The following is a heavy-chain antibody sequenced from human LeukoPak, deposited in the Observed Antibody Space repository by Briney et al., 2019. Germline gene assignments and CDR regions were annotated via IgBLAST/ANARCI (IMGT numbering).Heavy chain of an antibody. D-gene: IGHD2-15*01. CDR3: ARAPPGYCSDGSCYEDY. Sequence: PGGSLRLSCAASGFTFDDYGMSWVRQAPGKGLGWVSGINWNGGSTGYADSVKGRFTISRDNAKNSLYLQMNSLRAEDTALYYCARAPPGYCSDGSCYEDYWGQGTLVTVSS. V-gene: IGHV3-20*04. CDR2: INWNGGST. CDR1: GFTFDDYG. J-gene: IGHJ4*02.